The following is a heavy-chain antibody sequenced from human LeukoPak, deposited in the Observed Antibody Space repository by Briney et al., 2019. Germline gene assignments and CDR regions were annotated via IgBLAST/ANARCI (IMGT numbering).Heavy chain of an antibody. D-gene: IGHD4-17*01. Sequence: TGGSQRLSCAASGFNVSSNYMSWVRQAPGKGLEWVSVIYTGGTTYYTDSVKGRFTISRDNSKNMVYLQMDSLRPDDTAVYYCARITVTRFDYWGLGSLVTVSS. CDR1: GFNVSSNY. V-gene: IGHV3-66*02. CDR2: IYTGGTT. J-gene: IGHJ4*02. CDR3: ARITVTRFDY.